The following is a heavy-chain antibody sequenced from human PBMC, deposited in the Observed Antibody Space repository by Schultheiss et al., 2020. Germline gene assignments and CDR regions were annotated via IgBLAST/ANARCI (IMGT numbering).Heavy chain of an antibody. Sequence: SQTLSLTCAVYGGSFSGYYWSWIRQPPGKGLEWIGYIYYSGSTNYNPSLKSRVTISVDTSKNQFSLKLSSVTAADTAVYYCARSERYCSSTSCARLDYWGQGTLVTVSS. D-gene: IGHD2-2*01. CDR3: ARSERYCSSTSCARLDY. CDR2: IYYSGST. V-gene: IGHV4-34*01. J-gene: IGHJ4*02. CDR1: GGSFSGYY.